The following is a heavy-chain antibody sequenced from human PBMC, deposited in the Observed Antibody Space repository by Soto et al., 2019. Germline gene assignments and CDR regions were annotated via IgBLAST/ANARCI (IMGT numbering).Heavy chain of an antibody. Sequence: QVQLVQSGTELRKPGSSVKVSCKVSRGTFSSNAIRWLRQAPGQGLEWIGVIVPVLGSTTYSEKFQGRLTITADKSTSTAYMELSSLRSDDTAVYYCARERRRWLRTGYDYYGMDVWGQGTTVIVAS. CDR3: ARERRRWLRTGYDYYGMDV. D-gene: IGHD3-9*01. J-gene: IGHJ6*02. CDR2: IVPVLGST. V-gene: IGHV1-69*06. CDR1: RGTFSSNA.